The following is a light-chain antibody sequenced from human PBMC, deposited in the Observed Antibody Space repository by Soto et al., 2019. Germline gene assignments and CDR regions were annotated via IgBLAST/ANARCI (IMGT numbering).Light chain of an antibody. J-gene: IGKJ1*01. V-gene: IGKV1-5*01. CDR3: QQHSTYPWT. CDR2: DAS. Sequence: DIQMTQSPSTLSASVGDRVTITCRASQSVSNWLAWYQQKPGKAPKFLIFDASTLESGVPSRFRGSGSGTEFTLTISSLQPDDFATYYCQQHSTYPWTFGQGTTVEIK. CDR1: QSVSNW.